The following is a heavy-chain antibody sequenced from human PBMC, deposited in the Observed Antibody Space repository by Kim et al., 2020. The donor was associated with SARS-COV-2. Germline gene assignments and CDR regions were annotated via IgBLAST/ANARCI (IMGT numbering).Heavy chain of an antibody. CDR2: IYYSGST. D-gene: IGHD3-22*01. J-gene: IGHJ6*02. Sequence: SETLSLTCTVSGGSISSSSYYWGWIRQPPGKGLEWIGSIYYSGSTYYNPSLKSRVTISVDTSKNQFSLKLSSVTAADTAVYYCATQYYYDSSGYYYYYGMDVWGQGTTVTVSS. CDR3: ATQYYYDSSGYYYYYGMDV. CDR1: GGSISSSSYY. V-gene: IGHV4-39*01.